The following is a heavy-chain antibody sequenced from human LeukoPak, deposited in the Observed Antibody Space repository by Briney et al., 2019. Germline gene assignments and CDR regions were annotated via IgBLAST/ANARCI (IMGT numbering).Heavy chain of an antibody. D-gene: IGHD2-2*01. CDR1: GGSFSGYY. CDR3: ARSRGGSTKHYYYYYGMDV. V-gene: IGHV4-34*01. Sequence: PAETLSLTCAVCGGSFSGYYWSWIRQPGGRGREWMGEIEHSGSTNDEPSLKSRVTISVDTSKNQFSLKLRSVPAADTGVYYCARSRGGSTKHYYYYYGMDVWGQGTTVTVSS. J-gene: IGHJ6*02. CDR2: IEHSGST.